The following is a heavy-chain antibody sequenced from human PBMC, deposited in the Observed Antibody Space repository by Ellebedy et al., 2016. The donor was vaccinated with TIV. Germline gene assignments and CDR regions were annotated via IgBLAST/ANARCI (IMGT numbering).Heavy chain of an antibody. Sequence: ASVKVSXXISGDTLFDSRTHWVRQAPGKGLEWMGGFDPEDFKIIYAQKFQGRLIVTQDTPTDIVYMELSSLISDDTAVYYCVTNLAATVATPRKYWGQGTLVTVSS. V-gene: IGHV1-24*01. CDR1: GDTLFDSR. CDR3: VTNLAATVATPRKY. J-gene: IGHJ4*02. CDR2: FDPEDFKI. D-gene: IGHD4-23*01.